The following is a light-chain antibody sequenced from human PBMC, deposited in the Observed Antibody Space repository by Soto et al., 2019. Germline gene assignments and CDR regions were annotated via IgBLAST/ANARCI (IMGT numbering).Light chain of an antibody. J-gene: IGLJ2*01. CDR3: HSYASSLSAL. Sequence: QSVLTQPPSVSGAPGQRVTISCTGSSSNIGAGYDVHWYQQLPGTAPKLLIYGNSNRPSGVPDRFSGSKSGTSASLAITGLQAEAEADYYCHSYASSLSALFGGGTKLTVL. CDR2: GNS. V-gene: IGLV1-40*01. CDR1: SSNIGAGYD.